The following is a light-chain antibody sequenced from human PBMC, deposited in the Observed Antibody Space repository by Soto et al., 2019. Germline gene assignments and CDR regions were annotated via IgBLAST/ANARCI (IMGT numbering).Light chain of an antibody. V-gene: IGLV2-14*03. CDR1: NSDVGGYNY. CDR2: DVT. CDR3: SSYTSSTTMV. J-gene: IGLJ2*01. Sequence: QSVLTQPASVSGSPGQSITISCTGTNSDVGGYNYVSWYQHHPGKAPKLMIYDVTNRPSGVSNRFSGSKPGNTASLTISGLQAADEADYYCSSYTSSTTMVFGGGTKLTVL.